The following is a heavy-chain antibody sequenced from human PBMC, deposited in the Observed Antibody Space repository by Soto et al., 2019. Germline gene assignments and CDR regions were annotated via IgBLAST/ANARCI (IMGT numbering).Heavy chain of an antibody. CDR3: ARDPTI. V-gene: IGHV3-30-3*01. Sequence: QVQLVESGGGVVQPGRSLRLSCAASGFTFSSYAMHWVRQAPGKGLEWVAVISYDGSNKYYADSVKGRFTISRDNSKNTLYLQMNSLRAEDTAVYYGARDPTIWGQGTLVTVSS. CDR1: GFTFSSYA. CDR2: ISYDGSNK. J-gene: IGHJ4*02.